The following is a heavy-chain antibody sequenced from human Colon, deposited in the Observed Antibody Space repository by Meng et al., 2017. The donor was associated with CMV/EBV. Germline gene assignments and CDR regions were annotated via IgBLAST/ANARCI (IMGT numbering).Heavy chain of an antibody. V-gene: IGHV4-39*01. D-gene: IGHD3-3*01. Sequence: SETLSLTCTVSGGSINSTNFHWGWIRQPPGKGLEWIGSMQYSGGTFRNPSLKSRVTISVDTSKNQFSLNLSSVTAADTAVYFCARPGNRVLFGVPSKGTEIWGQGTLVTVSS. CDR1: GGSINSTNFH. CDR3: ARPGNRVLFGVPSKGTEI. J-gene: IGHJ4*02. CDR2: MQYSGGT.